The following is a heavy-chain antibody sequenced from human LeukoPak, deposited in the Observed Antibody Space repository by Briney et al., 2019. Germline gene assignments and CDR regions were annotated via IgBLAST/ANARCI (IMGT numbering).Heavy chain of an antibody. CDR2: ISAYNGNT. J-gene: IGHJ5*02. Sequence: ASVKVSCKASGYTFTSYGISWVRQAPGQGLEWTGWISAYNGNTNYAQKLQGRVTMTTDTSTSTAYMELRSLRSDDTAVYYCARDKIVVVPAAMRWFDPWGQGTLVTVSS. V-gene: IGHV1-18*01. CDR3: ARDKIVVVPAAMRWFDP. D-gene: IGHD2-2*01. CDR1: GYTFTSYG.